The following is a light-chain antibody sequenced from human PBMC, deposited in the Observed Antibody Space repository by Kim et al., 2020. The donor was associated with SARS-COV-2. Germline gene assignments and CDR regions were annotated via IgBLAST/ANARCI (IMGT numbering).Light chain of an antibody. J-gene: IGKJ2*01. V-gene: IGKV4-1*01. CDR2: WAS. Sequence: RAPINGKSSHSIFYSLNNKNDLAWSQQKPGQPPKLLIYWASTRESGVPDRFSGSGSGTDFTLTITSLQAEDVAVYYCQQYYSSPRTFGQGTKLEI. CDR1: HSIFYSLNNKND. CDR3: QQYYSSPRT.